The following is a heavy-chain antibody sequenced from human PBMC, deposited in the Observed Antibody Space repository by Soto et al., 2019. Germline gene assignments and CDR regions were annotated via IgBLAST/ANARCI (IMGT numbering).Heavy chain of an antibody. CDR2: INHSGST. CDR3: ARGPQAAAGNRGGDFDY. CDR1: GGSFSGYY. D-gene: IGHD6-13*01. J-gene: IGHJ4*02. V-gene: IGHV4-34*01. Sequence: SLTCAVYGGSFSGYYWSWIRQPPGKGLEWIGEINHSGSTNYNPSLKSRVTISVDTSKNQFSLKLSSVTAADTAVYYCARGPQAAAGNRGGDFDYWGQGTLVTVSS.